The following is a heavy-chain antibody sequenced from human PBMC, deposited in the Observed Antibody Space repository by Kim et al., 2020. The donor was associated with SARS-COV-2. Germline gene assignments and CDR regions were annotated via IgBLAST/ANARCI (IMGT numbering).Heavy chain of an antibody. CDR3: AREVYYDTRGRAFDI. J-gene: IGHJ3*02. V-gene: IGHV3-21*01. Sequence: GGSLRLSCAASGFTFSSYSMNWVRQAPGKGLDWFSSISSSSSYIYYADSVKGRFTISRDNAKNSLYRQMNSLRAEDTAVYYCAREVYYDTRGRAFDIWGQGTMVTVSS. D-gene: IGHD3-22*01. CDR1: GFTFSSYS. CDR2: ISSSSSYI.